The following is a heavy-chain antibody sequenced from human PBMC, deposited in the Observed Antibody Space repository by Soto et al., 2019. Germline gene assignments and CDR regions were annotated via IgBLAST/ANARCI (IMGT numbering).Heavy chain of an antibody. CDR1: GFSFKNYD. J-gene: IGHJ4*02. D-gene: IGHD1-26*01. CDR2: ISATGGST. V-gene: IGHV3-23*01. CDR3: AKESLGGTILDY. Sequence: EVLLLESGGGLVQPGGSLRLSCAASGFSFKNYDMTWVRQAPGKGLEWVSGISATGGSTSYADSVKGRFTISRDNSKDTLYLQMNSLRAEDTAVYYCAKESLGGTILDYWGQGALITVSS.